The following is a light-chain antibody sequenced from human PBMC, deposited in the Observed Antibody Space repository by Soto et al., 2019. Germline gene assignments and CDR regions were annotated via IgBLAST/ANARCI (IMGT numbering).Light chain of an antibody. CDR2: DVS. CDR3: CSHAGSYIWV. V-gene: IGLV2-11*01. CDR1: SSDVGGYNY. Sequence: QSALTQPRSVSGSPGQSVTISCTGTSSDVGGYNYVSWYQQHPGKAPKHMIYDVSKRPSGVPDRFSGSKSGNTASLTISGLQAEDEADYYCCSHAGSYIWVFGGGTKLTVL. J-gene: IGLJ3*02.